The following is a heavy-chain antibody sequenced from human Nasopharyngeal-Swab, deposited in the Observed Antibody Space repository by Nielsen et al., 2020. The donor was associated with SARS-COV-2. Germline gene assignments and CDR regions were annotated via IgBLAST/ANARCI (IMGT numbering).Heavy chain of an antibody. V-gene: IGHV1-46*01. CDR3: ARDLYSSGWYRSNWYFDL. Sequence: ASVTVSCKASGYTFPSYYMHWVRQAPGQGLEWMGIINPSGGSTSYAQKFQGRVTMTRDTSTSTVYMELSSLRSEDTAVYYCARDLYSSGWYRSNWYFDLWGRGTLVTVSS. J-gene: IGHJ2*01. CDR1: GYTFPSYY. D-gene: IGHD6-19*01. CDR2: INPSGGST.